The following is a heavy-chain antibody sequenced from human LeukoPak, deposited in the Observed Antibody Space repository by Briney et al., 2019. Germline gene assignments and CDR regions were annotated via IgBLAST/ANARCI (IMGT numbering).Heavy chain of an antibody. CDR1: GYTFSSYY. CDR2: INPSGGST. CDR3: ARESGYYPSTDY. J-gene: IGHJ4*02. D-gene: IGHD3-22*01. V-gene: IGHV1-46*01. Sequence: GASVKVSCKASGYTFSSYYIHWVRQAPGQGLEWMGIINPSGGSTSYAQKFQGRVTMTRDTSTSTVYMELSSLRSEDTAVYYCARESGYYPSTDYWGQGTLVTVSS.